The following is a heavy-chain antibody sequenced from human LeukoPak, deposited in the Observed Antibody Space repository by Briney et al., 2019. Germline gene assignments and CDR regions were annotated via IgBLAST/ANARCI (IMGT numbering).Heavy chain of an antibody. D-gene: IGHD3-22*01. J-gene: IGHJ4*02. V-gene: IGHV3-21*01. CDR2: ISRSNIYK. CDR1: GFTFSSYT. CDR3: ANSRYDSSGYYGIIGY. Sequence: GGSLRLSCAASGFTFSSYTMNWVRLAPGKGLEWVSSISRSNIYKYYADSVKGRFTISRDNAKNSLYLQMNSLRAEHTAVYYCANSRYDSSGYYGIIGYWGQGTLVTVSS.